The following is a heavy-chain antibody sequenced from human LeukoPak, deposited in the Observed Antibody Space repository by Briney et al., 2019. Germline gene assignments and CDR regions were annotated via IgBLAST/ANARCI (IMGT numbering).Heavy chain of an antibody. Sequence: PSETLSLTCTVSGGSISSYYWSWIRQPPGKGLEWIGYIYYSGSTNYNPSLKSRVTISVDTSKNQFSLKLSSVTAADTVVYYCARVSTVTFYWYFDLWGRGTLVTVSS. J-gene: IGHJ2*01. V-gene: IGHV4-59*01. CDR3: ARVSTVTFYWYFDL. D-gene: IGHD4-17*01. CDR1: GGSISSYY. CDR2: IYYSGST.